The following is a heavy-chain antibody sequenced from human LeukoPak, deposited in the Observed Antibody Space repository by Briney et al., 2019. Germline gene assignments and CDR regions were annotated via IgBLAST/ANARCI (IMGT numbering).Heavy chain of an antibody. J-gene: IGHJ6*02. CDR2: ISYDGSNK. CDR3: ATYSNSRYYHYGMVV. CDR1: GFTFSSYA. D-gene: IGHD4-11*01. Sequence: GGSLRLSCAASGFTFSSYAMHWVHQAPGKGLEWVAVISYDGSNKYYADSVKGRFTISRDNSKNTLYLQMNSLRAEDTAVYYCATYSNSRYYHYGMVVWGQGTTVTVSS. V-gene: IGHV3-30-3*01.